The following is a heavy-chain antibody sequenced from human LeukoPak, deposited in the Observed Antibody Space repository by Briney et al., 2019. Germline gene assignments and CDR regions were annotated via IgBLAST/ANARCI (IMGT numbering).Heavy chain of an antibody. V-gene: IGHV1-2*02. J-gene: IGHJ4*02. CDR3: ARVGYCSRGVCYNYDY. Sequence: ASVKVSCKASGYSFTGNYIHWVRQAPGQGFEWMGWFNPNTGGTNYAQKFKGRVLMTRDTSISTAYLELSSLKSDDTAVYYCARVGYCSRGVCYNYDYWGQGAQVTVSS. D-gene: IGHD2-8*01. CDR1: GYSFTGNY. CDR2: FNPNTGGT.